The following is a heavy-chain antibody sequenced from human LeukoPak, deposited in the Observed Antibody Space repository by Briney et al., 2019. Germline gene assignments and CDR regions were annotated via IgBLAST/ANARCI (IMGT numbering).Heavy chain of an antibody. D-gene: IGHD3-10*01. Sequence: PGGSLRLSCAASGFTFSSYDMNWVRQVPGKGLEWISYISSISRSIYYADSVKRRFTISRDNAKNSLYLQMNSLRAEDTAVYYCARILYGSGRYGTFDYWGQGTLVTVSS. CDR1: GFTFSSYD. CDR3: ARILYGSGRYGTFDY. J-gene: IGHJ4*02. V-gene: IGHV3-48*04. CDR2: ISSISRSI.